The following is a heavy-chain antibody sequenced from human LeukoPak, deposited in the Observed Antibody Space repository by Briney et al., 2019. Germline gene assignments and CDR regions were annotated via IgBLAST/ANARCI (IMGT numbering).Heavy chain of an antibody. CDR3: ASDPVGLVLDYYYYGTDL. V-gene: IGHV3-21*01. D-gene: IGHD6-19*01. CDR1: GFTYSSYS. CDR2: ISSSSSYI. Sequence: PGGSLRLSRAASGFTYSSYSMNWVRHAPGKGLEWVSSISSSSSYIYYADSVKGRFTISRDKAKNSLYLQMNSRRAEDTAVYYCASDPVGLVLDYYYYGTDLWGKGTTVTVSS. J-gene: IGHJ6*04.